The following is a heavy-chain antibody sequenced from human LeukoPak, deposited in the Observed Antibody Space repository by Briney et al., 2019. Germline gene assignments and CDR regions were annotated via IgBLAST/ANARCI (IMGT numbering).Heavy chain of an antibody. Sequence: ASVKVSCKASGYTFTGYYVHWVRQAPRQGLEWMGWINPDSGGTNYGQNFQGRVTMTRDTSISTAYMDLSRLSSDDAAVYYCARGSLKTTVLTFVDDWGQGTLVTVSS. CDR2: INPDSGGT. CDR1: GYTFTGYY. D-gene: IGHD4-17*01. V-gene: IGHV1-2*02. J-gene: IGHJ4*02. CDR3: ARGSLKTTVLTFVDD.